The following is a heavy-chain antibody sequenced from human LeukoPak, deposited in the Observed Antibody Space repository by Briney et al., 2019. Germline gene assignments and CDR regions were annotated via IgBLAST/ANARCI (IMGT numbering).Heavy chain of an antibody. J-gene: IGHJ1*01. CDR3: AKGVEWLQHEYFQH. D-gene: IGHD5-24*01. Sequence: TGGSLRLSCAGSGFIFNNYAMHWVRQPPGKGLEWVSGISWNSGSIDYADSVKGRFTISRDNAKNSLYLQMNSLRAEDTALYYCAKGVEWLQHEYFQHWGQGTLVTVSS. CDR1: GFIFNNYA. CDR2: ISWNSGSI. V-gene: IGHV3-9*01.